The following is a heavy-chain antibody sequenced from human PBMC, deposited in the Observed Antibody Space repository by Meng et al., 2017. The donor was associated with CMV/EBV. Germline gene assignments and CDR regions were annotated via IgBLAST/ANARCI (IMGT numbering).Heavy chain of an antibody. V-gene: IGHV1-69*01. CDR2: IIPIFGTA. J-gene: IGHJ4*02. Sequence: SGGSFSSYAISWVRQAPGQGLEWMGGIIPIFGTANYAQKFQGRVTITADESTSTAYMELSSLRSEDTAVYYCARDGKSIVGATHFDYWGQGTLVTVSS. D-gene: IGHD1-26*01. CDR1: GGSFSSYA. CDR3: ARDGKSIVGATHFDY.